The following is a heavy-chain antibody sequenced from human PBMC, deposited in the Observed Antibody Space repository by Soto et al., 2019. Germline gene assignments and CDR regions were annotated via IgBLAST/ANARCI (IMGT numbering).Heavy chain of an antibody. CDR2: INHSGST. CDR1: GGSFSGYY. J-gene: IGHJ4*02. D-gene: IGHD4-17*01. Sequence: PSETLSLTCAVYGGSFSGYYWTWIRQPPGKGLEWIGEINHSGSTNYNPSLKSRVTISVDTSKNQFSLKLSSVTAADTAVYYCARPYGWDYGGNSGGGYFDYWGQGTLVTVSS. CDR3: ARPYGWDYGGNSGGGYFDY. V-gene: IGHV4-34*01.